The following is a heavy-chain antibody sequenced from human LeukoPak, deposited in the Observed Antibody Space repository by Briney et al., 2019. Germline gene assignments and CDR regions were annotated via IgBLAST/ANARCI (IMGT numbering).Heavy chain of an antibody. CDR1: GFTFGDYA. D-gene: IGHD2-2*01. J-gene: IGHJ3*02. CDR2: IRSKAYGGTT. V-gene: IGHV3-49*04. CDR3: TREEGTIDAFDI. Sequence: PGGSLRLSCTASGFTFGDYAMSWVRQAPGKGLEWVGFIRSKAYGGTTEYAASVKGRFTISRDDSKSIAYLQMNSLKTEDTAVYYCTREEGTIDAFDIWGQGTMVTVSS.